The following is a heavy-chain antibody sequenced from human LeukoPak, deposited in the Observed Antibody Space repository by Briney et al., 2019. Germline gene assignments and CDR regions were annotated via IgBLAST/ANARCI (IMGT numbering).Heavy chain of an antibody. V-gene: IGHV3-48*03. J-gene: IGHJ6*02. Sequence: GGPLRLSCAASGFTFSYYEMNWVRQAPGKGLEWISYISSSGNTIYYADSVKGRFPVSRDNARNSLYLQMNGLRAEDTALYYCARLGSESYYNYYYGTDVWGQGTTVTVSS. CDR1: GFTFSYYE. CDR3: ARLGSESYYNYYYGTDV. D-gene: IGHD3-10*01. CDR2: ISSSGNTI.